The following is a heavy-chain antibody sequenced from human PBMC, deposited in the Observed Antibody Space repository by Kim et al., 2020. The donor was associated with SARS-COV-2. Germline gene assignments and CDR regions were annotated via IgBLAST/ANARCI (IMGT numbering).Heavy chain of an antibody. J-gene: IGHJ4*02. V-gene: IGHV3-74*01. CDR3: AGVTFYYGSGSYFNADGGY. D-gene: IGHD3-10*01. CDR2: INSDGSDT. Sequence: GGSLRLSCAASGFTFSSYWMHWVRQAPGKGLVWVSRINSDGSDTDYADSVKGRFTISRDNAKNTMYLQMNSLRVGDTAVYYCAGVTFYYGSGSYFNADGGYWGQGTLVTVSS. CDR1: GFTFSSYW.